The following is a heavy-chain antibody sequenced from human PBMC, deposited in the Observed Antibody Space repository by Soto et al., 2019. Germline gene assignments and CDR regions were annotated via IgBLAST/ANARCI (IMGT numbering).Heavy chain of an antibody. D-gene: IGHD2-15*01. CDR2: IYYRSKWFH. Sequence: SQTLSLTCVISGDSVSSNGACWNWIRQSPSRGLQWLGRIYYRSKWFHDYAASVESRMAIDPDTSRNQFSLQLNYVTPEDTAVYYCARVHCSAGTCLDGLDFWGQGTTVTVSS. V-gene: IGHV6-1*01. J-gene: IGHJ6*02. CDR3: ARVHCSAGTCLDGLDF. CDR1: GDSVSSNGAC.